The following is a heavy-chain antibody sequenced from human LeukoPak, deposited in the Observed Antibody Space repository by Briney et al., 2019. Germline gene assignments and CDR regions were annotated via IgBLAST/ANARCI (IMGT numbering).Heavy chain of an antibody. Sequence: GASVNVSCKASGYTFIDSFMHWVRQAPGQGPEWMGWINPISGDTNYARKFQGRLTLTRDTSISTAYMELTRLRFDDTAMYYCARDLAWGSGYDLDYWGLGTLVIVSS. V-gene: IGHV1-2*02. D-gene: IGHD5-12*01. J-gene: IGHJ4*01. CDR1: GYTFIDSF. CDR3: ARDLAWGSGYDLDY. CDR2: INPISGDT.